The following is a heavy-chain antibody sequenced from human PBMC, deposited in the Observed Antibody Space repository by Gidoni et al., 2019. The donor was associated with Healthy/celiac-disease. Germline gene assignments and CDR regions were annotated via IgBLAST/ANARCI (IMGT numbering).Heavy chain of an antibody. D-gene: IGHD3-10*01. V-gene: IGHV4-59*01. Sequence: QVQLQESGPGLVTPPERLSLTCAVSGDSITSYYWNWLRQPPGQGLEWIGNTYYSGTTHYYPSLKSRLTLSIDTSENQFSLNRSSVTAADTAVYYCARGRGLGVWGQGTLVTVSS. CDR2: TYYSGTT. CDR3: ARGRGLGV. J-gene: IGHJ4*02. CDR1: GDSITSYY.